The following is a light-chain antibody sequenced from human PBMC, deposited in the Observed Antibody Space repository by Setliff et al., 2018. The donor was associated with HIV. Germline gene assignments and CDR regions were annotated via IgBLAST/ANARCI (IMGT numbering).Light chain of an antibody. CDR3: YSYAGSSTFV. CDR1: SSDVGNYNL. CDR2: EVT. V-gene: IGLV2-23*02. Sequence: QSVLTQPASVSGSPGQSITISCTGTSSDVGNYNLVSWYQQHPGKAPKLIIYEVTKRPSGVSNRFSGSKSGNTASPTISGLQADDEADYYCYSYAGSSTFVFGTGTKVTV. J-gene: IGLJ1*01.